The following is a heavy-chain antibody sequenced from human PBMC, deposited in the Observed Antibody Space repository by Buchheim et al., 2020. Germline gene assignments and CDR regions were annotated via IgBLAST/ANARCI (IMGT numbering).Heavy chain of an antibody. V-gene: IGHV2-70*04. CDR2: IDWDDDK. J-gene: IGHJ4*02. D-gene: IGHD3-22*01. Sequence: QVTLKESGPALVKPTQTLTLTCTFSGFSLSTYGMRVSWIRQPPGKALEWLARIDWDDDKFYSTSLKTRLTISKDTSKNQVVLTMTNMDPVDAATYYCARTLYYDSSGYYYHFDYWGQGTL. CDR1: GFSLSTYGMR. CDR3: ARTLYYDSSGYYYHFDY.